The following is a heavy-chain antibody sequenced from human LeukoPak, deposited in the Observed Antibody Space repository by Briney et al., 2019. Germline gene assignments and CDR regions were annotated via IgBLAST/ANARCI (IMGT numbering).Heavy chain of an antibody. CDR2: MNPNSGNT. D-gene: IGHD1-7*01. Sequence: ASVKVSCKASGYTFTSYDINWVRQATGQGLEWMGWMNPNSGNTGYAQKFQGRVTMTRNTSISTAYMELSSLRSEDTAVYYCARGLNWNYYFDYWGQGTLVTVSS. V-gene: IGHV1-8*01. CDR1: GYTFTSYD. J-gene: IGHJ4*02. CDR3: ARGLNWNYYFDY.